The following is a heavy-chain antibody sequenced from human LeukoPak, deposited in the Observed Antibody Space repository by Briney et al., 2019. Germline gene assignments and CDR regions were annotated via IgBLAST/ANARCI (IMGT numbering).Heavy chain of an antibody. D-gene: IGHD3-22*01. Sequence: PGGSLRLSCAASGFTFSSYGMHWVRQAPGKGLEWVAVISYDGSNKYYADSVKGRFTISRDNSKNTLYLQMNSLRAEDTAVYYCAKNRAYYYDSSGYYYVDYYYYGMDVWGQGTTVTVSS. CDR2: ISYDGSNK. CDR3: AKNRAYYYDSSGYYYVDYYYYGMDV. V-gene: IGHV3-30*18. CDR1: GFTFSSYG. J-gene: IGHJ6*02.